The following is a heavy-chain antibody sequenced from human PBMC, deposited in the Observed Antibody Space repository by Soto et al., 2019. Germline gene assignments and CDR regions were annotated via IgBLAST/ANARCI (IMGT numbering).Heavy chain of an antibody. Sequence: GGSLRLSCVASGFTFRSYAMSWVRQAPGKGPEWVSGISGSGLKIDYTDSVKGRFTISRDNSKNTLYLQMNSLRAEDTAIYFCANEGTAYPGALDDAFDLWGQGTMVTVSS. CDR2: ISGSGLKI. V-gene: IGHV3-23*01. CDR3: ANEGTAYPGALDDAFDL. D-gene: IGHD3-16*01. J-gene: IGHJ3*01. CDR1: GFTFRSYA.